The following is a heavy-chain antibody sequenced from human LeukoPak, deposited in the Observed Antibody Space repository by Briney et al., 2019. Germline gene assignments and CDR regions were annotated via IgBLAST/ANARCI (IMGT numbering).Heavy chain of an antibody. CDR2: ISGRGGST. D-gene: IGHD3-16*01. J-gene: IGHJ4*02. CDR3: AKGGSETYSWDDS. CDR1: GFSFSSYA. V-gene: IGHV3-23*01. Sequence: QSGGSLRLSCAASGFSFSSYAMSWVRQAPAKGLECVSGISGRGGSTYYADSVKGRFTISRDNSKNTLYLQMSSLRAEDTAVYYCAKGGSETYSWDDSRGQGTLVTVSS.